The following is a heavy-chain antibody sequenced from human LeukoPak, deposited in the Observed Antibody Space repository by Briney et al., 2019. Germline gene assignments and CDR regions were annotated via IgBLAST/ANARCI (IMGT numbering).Heavy chain of an antibody. CDR2: IYTSGST. CDR1: GGSISSGSYY. J-gene: IGHJ6*03. Sequence: SETLSLTCTVSGGSISSGSYYWSWIRQPAGKGLEWIGRIYTSGSTNYNPSLKSRVTISVDTSKNQFSLKLSSVIAADTAVYYCARVSNYYYYMDVWGKGTTVTVSS. CDR3: ARVSNYYYYMDV. V-gene: IGHV4-61*02.